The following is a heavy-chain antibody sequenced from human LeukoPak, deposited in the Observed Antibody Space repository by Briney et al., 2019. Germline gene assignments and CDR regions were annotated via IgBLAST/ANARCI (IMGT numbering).Heavy chain of an antibody. D-gene: IGHD3-3*01. J-gene: IGHJ4*02. V-gene: IGHV3-30-3*01. Sequence: GGSLRLSCAASGFTFSSYAMHWVRQAPGKGLEWVAVISYDGSNKYYADSVKGRFTISRDNSKNTLYLQMNSLRAEDTAVYYCAKDRKLRFLEWLFDYWSQGTLVTVSS. CDR1: GFTFSSYA. CDR3: AKDRKLRFLEWLFDY. CDR2: ISYDGSNK.